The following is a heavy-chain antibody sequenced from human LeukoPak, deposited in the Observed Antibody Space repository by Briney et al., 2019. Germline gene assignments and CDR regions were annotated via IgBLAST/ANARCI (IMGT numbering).Heavy chain of an antibody. CDR1: GYTFTSYY. CDR3: AKVRGSEKYYPLFDS. V-gene: IGHV1-46*01. D-gene: IGHD3-10*01. CDR2: INPSGSST. Sequence: GASVKVSCKASGYTFTSYYMHWVRQAPGQGLEWMGLINPSGSSTSYAQKFQGRLSLTRDMSTSTVYMELSSLRSEDTAVYYCAKVRGSEKYYPLFDSWGQGALVTVSS. J-gene: IGHJ4*02.